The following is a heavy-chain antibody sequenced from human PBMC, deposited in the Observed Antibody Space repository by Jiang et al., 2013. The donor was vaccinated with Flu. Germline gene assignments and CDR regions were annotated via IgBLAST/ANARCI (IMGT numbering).Heavy chain of an antibody. V-gene: IGHV1-3*04. D-gene: IGHD1-26*01. CDR3: ARLPEWVMPGIDKDYYGMDV. CDR2: INTGNGNT. Sequence: SGAEVKKPGASVKVSCKASGYTFTSYAMHWVRQAPGQRLEWMGWINTGNGNTRYSQKFQGRVTISRDTAASTSDLEVRSLRSEDTAVYYCARLPEWVMPGIDKDYYGMDVWGQGTAVTVSS. CDR1: GYTFTSYA. J-gene: IGHJ6*02.